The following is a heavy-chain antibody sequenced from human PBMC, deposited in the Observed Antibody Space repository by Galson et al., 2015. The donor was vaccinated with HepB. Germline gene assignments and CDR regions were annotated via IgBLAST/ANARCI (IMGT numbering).Heavy chain of an antibody. CDR2: TYYRSKWYN. CDR1: GDSVSSNSAV. Sequence: CAISGDSVSSNSAVWNWIRQSPSRGLEWLGRTYYRSKWYNDYAVSVKSRITFNPDTSKNQLSLQLNSVTPEDTGVYYCVRAAGGPYYFDYWGQGTLVTVSS. V-gene: IGHV6-1*01. J-gene: IGHJ4*02. CDR3: VRAAGGPYYFDY. D-gene: IGHD2-15*01.